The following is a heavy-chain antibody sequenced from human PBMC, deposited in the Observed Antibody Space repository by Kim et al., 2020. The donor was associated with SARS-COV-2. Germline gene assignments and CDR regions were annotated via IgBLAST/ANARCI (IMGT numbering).Heavy chain of an antibody. CDR3: ARSSLLDFDY. CDR2: GGT. Sequence: GGTNDAQKCQGRVTMTRDTSISTVYLGLTRLRSDDTAVYYCARSSLLDFDYWGQGTLGTVSS. D-gene: IGHD3-16*02. J-gene: IGHJ4*02. V-gene: IGHV1-2*02.